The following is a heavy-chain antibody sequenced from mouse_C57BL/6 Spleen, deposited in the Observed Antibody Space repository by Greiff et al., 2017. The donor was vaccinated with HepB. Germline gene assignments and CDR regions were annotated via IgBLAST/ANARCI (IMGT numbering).Heavy chain of an antibody. CDR1: GFTFSDYY. J-gene: IGHJ1*03. CDR2: INYDGSST. V-gene: IGHV5-16*01. Sequence: EVQLVESEGGLVQPGSSMKLSCTASGFTFSDYYMAWVRQVPEKGLEWVANINYDGSSTYYLDSLKSRFIISRDNAKNILYLQMSSLKSEDTATYYCARVLNWDFDVWGTGTTVTVSS. CDR3: ARVLNWDFDV.